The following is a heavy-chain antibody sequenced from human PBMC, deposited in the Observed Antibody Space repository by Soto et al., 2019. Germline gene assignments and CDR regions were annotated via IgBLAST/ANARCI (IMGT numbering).Heavy chain of an antibody. CDR1: GYSFTDHY. CDR3: ARGKEIPDYWNFDL. J-gene: IGHJ2*01. Sequence: QVQLLQSGAEVKEPGASVKVSCKASGYSFTDHYMHWVRQAPGQGLEWMGWINPNSGGTKSAQQFQGRVTMTRDTSISTAFMELNSLTFDDTAVYYCARGKEIPDYWNFDLWGRGMLVTVSS. CDR2: INPNSGGT. V-gene: IGHV1-2*02. D-gene: IGHD2-2*02.